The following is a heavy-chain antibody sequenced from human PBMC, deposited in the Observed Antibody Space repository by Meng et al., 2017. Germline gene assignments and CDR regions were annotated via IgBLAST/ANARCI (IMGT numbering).Heavy chain of an antibody. CDR1: HSPLSTDG. CDR3: ATRGNPYLDC. Sequence: EAWVKTPGASSTALLNPSHSPLSTDGFAWVPQDPVQGLEWMGWINAYNGYTDYAQKFLGRVTLTTDTSTNTGYMELRSLTSDDTAVYYCATRGNPYLDCWGQGTLVTVSS. V-gene: IGHV1-18*01. CDR2: INAYNGYT. J-gene: IGHJ4*02.